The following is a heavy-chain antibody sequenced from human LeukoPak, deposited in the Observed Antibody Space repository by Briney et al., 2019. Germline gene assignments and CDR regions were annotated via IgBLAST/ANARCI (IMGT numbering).Heavy chain of an antibody. Sequence: SETLSLTCTVSGGSISSYYWSWIRQPPGKGLEWIGYIYYSGSTNYNPSLKSRVTISVDTSRNQFSLKLSSVTAADTAVYYCARGSGSYPLWAFDIWGQGTMVTVSS. J-gene: IGHJ3*02. CDR1: GGSISSYY. D-gene: IGHD1-26*01. V-gene: IGHV4-59*01. CDR2: IYYSGST. CDR3: ARGSGSYPLWAFDI.